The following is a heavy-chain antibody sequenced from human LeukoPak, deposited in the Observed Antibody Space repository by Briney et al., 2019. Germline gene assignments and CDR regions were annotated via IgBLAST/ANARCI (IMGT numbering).Heavy chain of an antibody. J-gene: IGHJ6*02. CDR1: GGSISGYY. V-gene: IGHV4-59*01. D-gene: IGHD3-16*01. CDR3: VRFGVNYDMDV. Sequence: SETLSLTCSVSGGSISGYYWTWVRQPPRRGLEWIGQIHYSGRADYNPSLKSRITMSVDTSRNQISLKLSSVTAADTAIYYCVRFGVNYDMDVWGQGTTVTVFS. CDR2: IHYSGRA.